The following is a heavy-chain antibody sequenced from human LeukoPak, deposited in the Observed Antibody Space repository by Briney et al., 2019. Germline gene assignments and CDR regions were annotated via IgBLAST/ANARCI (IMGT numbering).Heavy chain of an antibody. V-gene: IGHV4-59*01. CDR3: ARDDYNWFDP. J-gene: IGHJ5*02. Sequence: PSETLSLTCSVSGASISSYYWSWIRHPPGKGLEWVGYIYYSGSTNYNPSLKSRVTISIDSSKTQFSLKLSSVTAADTAVYYCARDDYNWFDPWGQGTLVTVSS. D-gene: IGHD2-21*02. CDR2: IYYSGST. CDR1: GASISSYY.